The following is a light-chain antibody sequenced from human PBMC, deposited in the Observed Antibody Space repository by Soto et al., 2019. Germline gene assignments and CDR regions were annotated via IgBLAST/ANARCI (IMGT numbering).Light chain of an antibody. J-gene: IGKJ5*01. CDR1: QSVTSGY. CDR2: GAS. Sequence: ENVLTQSPGTLSLSPGESATLSCRASQSVTSGYLAWYQQKPGQAPRLLIYGASSRAAGIPDRFRGSGSGMDFTLTISRLEPEDLAVYYCQQYAGSPTTFGQGTRLDIK. V-gene: IGKV3-20*01. CDR3: QQYAGSPTT.